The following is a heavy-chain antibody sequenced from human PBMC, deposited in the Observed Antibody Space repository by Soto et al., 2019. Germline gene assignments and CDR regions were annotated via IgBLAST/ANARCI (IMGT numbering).Heavy chain of an antibody. Sequence: PSETLSLTCAVSGYSISSGYYWGWIRQPPGKGLEWIGSMYHSGNTYYNPSLKSRVTISVDTSKNQFSLKLSSVTAADTAVYNCARDLSSSSENWFDPWGQGILVTVSS. D-gene: IGHD6-6*01. CDR2: MYHSGNT. CDR1: GYSISSGYY. V-gene: IGHV4-38-2*02. CDR3: ARDLSSSSENWFDP. J-gene: IGHJ5*02.